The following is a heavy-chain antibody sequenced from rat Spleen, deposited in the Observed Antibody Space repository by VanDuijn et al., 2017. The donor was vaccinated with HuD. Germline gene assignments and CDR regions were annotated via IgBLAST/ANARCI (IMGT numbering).Heavy chain of an antibody. D-gene: IGHD1-6*01. J-gene: IGHJ2*01. CDR1: GVTFNNYW. Sequence: EVQLVESGGGLVQPGRSLKLSCVASGVTFNNYWMTWIRQAPGKGLEWVASITKTGSSTYYPDSVKGRFTISRDIAKSTLYLQRNSLRSEDTATYYCTMDRILRSTGFDYWVQGVMVTVSS. CDR2: ITKTGSST. V-gene: IGHV5-31*01. CDR3: TMDRILRSTGFDY.